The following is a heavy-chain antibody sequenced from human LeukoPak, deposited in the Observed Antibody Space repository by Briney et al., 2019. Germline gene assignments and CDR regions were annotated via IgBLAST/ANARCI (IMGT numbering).Heavy chain of an antibody. CDR2: INPNSGGT. CDR3: ARAPSGRYDSSGYYYLY. J-gene: IGHJ4*02. D-gene: IGHD3-22*01. Sequence: ASVKVSCKASGYTFTGYYMHWVRQAPGQGLEWMGWINPNSGGTNYAQKFQGRVTMTRDTSISTAYMELSRLRSDDTAVYYCARAPSGRYDSSGYYYLYWGQGTLVTVSP. V-gene: IGHV1-2*02. CDR1: GYTFTGYY.